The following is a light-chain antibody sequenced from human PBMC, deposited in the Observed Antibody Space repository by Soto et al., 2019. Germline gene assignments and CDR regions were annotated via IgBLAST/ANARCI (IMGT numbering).Light chain of an antibody. V-gene: IGKV3-15*01. CDR3: QHYYNWAPYT. Sequence: IVMTQSPATLSVSPGERATLSCRASQTINNNVAWYQQKPGQAPRLLIYGASTKATGVPARFSGSGSGTECTLTISSLQSEDFAVYHCQHYYNWAPYTFGQGTKREIK. CDR1: QTINNN. CDR2: GAS. J-gene: IGKJ2*01.